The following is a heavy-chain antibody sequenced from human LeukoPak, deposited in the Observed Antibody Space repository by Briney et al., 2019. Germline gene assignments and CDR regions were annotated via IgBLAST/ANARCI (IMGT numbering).Heavy chain of an antibody. J-gene: IGHJ3*02. CDR1: GYTLTELS. D-gene: IGHD1-1*01. V-gene: IGHV1-24*01. CDR3: ATDYNGVYAFDI. CDR2: FDPEDGET. Sequence: ASVKVSCKVSGYTLTELSMHWVRQAPGKGLEWMGGFDPEDGETIYAQKFQGRVTMTEDTSTDTAYMELSSLRSEDTAVYYCATDYNGVYAFDIWGQGTMVTVSS.